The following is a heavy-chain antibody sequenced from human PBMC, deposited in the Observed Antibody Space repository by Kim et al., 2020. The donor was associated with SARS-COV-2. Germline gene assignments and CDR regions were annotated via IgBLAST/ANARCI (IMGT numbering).Heavy chain of an antibody. V-gene: IGHV3-53*01. Sequence: GGSLRLSCAASGFIVSGSYMSWIRQAPGKGPEWVSVIYGDDTTYYAGSVNGRFTISRDHSRNTLYLQMNSLRAGDTAVYYCLRMNYDRDDCWGQGTLVTVFS. D-gene: IGHD3-22*01. CDR1: GFIVSGSY. CDR2: IYGDDTT. J-gene: IGHJ4*02. CDR3: LRMNYDRDDC.